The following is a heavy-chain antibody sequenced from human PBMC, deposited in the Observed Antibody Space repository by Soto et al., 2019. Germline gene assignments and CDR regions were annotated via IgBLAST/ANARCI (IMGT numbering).Heavy chain of an antibody. CDR2: IYYSGRT. CDR3: ARGYCSSTTCYIWDNLFDP. J-gene: IGHJ5*02. Sequence: PSETLSLTCTVSGGSISRYYWSWIRQPPGKGLEWIGYIYYSGRTNYNPSLKSRVTISVDTPKNQFSLKLSSVTAADTAVYYCARGYCSSTTCYIWDNLFDPWGQGTLVTVSS. V-gene: IGHV4-59*01. D-gene: IGHD2-2*01. CDR1: GGSISRYY.